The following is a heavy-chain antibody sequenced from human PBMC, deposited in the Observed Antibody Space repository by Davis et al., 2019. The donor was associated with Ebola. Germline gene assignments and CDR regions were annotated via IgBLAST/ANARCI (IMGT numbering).Heavy chain of an antibody. J-gene: IGHJ5*02. CDR3: ARDGCSDSRCYTRTGNWLDP. CDR2: ISGYNGGQ. Sequence: ASVKVSCKTSGYMFTAYGITWVRQAPGQGLEWLGWISGYNGGQNLAQNAQGRVTLTTDTSTSTAYMELTSLRVDDTAVYYCARDGCSDSRCYTRTGNWLDPWGQGTQVTVSS. V-gene: IGHV1-18*01. CDR1: GYMFTAYG. D-gene: IGHD2-2*02.